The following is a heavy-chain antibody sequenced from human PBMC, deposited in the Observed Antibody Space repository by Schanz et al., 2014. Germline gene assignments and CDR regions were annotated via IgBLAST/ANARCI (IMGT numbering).Heavy chain of an antibody. Sequence: EVQLVESGGGLIQPGGSLRLSCAVSGFTVNTNYMSWVRQAPGKGLEWISSMYINSGSTQYADSVKGRFIISRDSSKNTLFLQMNSLRAEDTAVYYCARTSQAGWVPIFYWNFDLWGQGTLVTVSS. CDR1: GFTVNTNY. J-gene: IGHJ2*01. V-gene: IGHV3-53*01. CDR2: MYINSGST. D-gene: IGHD3-9*01. CDR3: ARTSQAGWVPIFYWNFDL.